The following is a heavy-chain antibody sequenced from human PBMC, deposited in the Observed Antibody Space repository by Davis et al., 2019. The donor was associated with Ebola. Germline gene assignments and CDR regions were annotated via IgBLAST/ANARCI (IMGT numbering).Heavy chain of an antibody. CDR1: GGSISSHY. CDR2: IYYSGST. V-gene: IGHV4-59*08. Sequence: PSETLSLTCTVSGGSISSHYWSWIRQPPGKGLEWIGYIYYSGSTNYNPSLKSRVTISVDTSKNQFSLKLSSVTAADTAVYYCARHDGGTYYYYMDVWGKGTTVTVSS. D-gene: IGHD3-16*01. J-gene: IGHJ6*03. CDR3: ARHDGGTYYYYMDV.